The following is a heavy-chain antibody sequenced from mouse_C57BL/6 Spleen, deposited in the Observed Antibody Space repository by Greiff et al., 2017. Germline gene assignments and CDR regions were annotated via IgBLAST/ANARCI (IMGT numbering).Heavy chain of an antibody. J-gene: IGHJ3*01. Sequence: EVQLQQSGPELVKPGASVKIPCKASGYTFTDYNMDWVKQSHGKSLEWIGDINPNNGGTIYNQKFKGKATLTVDKSSSTAYLELRSLTSEDAAVYCCAGRHGDLFAYWGQGTLVTVSA. D-gene: IGHD2-13*01. CDR2: INPNNGGT. V-gene: IGHV1-18*01. CDR3: AGRHGDLFAY. CDR1: GYTFTDYN.